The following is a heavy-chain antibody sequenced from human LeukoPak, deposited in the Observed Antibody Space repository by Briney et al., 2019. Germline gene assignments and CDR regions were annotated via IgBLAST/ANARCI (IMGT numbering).Heavy chain of an antibody. CDR2: VDPEDGET. CDR3: ATVYDSSGYYYVFDY. CDR1: GYTFTDYY. J-gene: IGHJ4*02. D-gene: IGHD3-22*01. V-gene: IGHV1-69-2*01. Sequence: ASVKVSCKVSGYTFTDYYMHWVPQAPGKGLEWMGLVDPEDGETIYAEKFQGRVTITADTSTDTAYMELSSLRSEDTAVYYCATVYDSSGYYYVFDYGGQGTLVTVSS.